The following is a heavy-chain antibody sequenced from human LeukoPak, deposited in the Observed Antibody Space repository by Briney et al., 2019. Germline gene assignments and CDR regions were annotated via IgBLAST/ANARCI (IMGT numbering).Heavy chain of an antibody. CDR1: GFTFSSNE. CDR3: ARRAYSGSYFYFDY. Sequence: GGSLRLSCAASGFTFSSNEMSWVRQAPGKGLEWVSSISGGSTYYAYSRKGRFTISRDNSKDTLHLQMNSLRAEDTAVYYCARRAYSGSYFYFDYWGQGTLVTVSS. J-gene: IGHJ4*02. CDR2: ISGGST. D-gene: IGHD1-26*01. V-gene: IGHV3-38-3*01.